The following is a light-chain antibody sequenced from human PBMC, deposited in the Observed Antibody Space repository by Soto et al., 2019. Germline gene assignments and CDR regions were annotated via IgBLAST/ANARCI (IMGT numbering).Light chain of an antibody. Sequence: EIVLTQSPATLSLSPGERATLSCRASQSVRSFLAWYQHKPGQAPRLLIYDASNRATGIPGRFSGSGSGTXXXXXXXXXXXXXFAVYYCQQRSNWPLTFGGGTKVEIK. CDR3: QQRSNWPLT. CDR1: QSVRSF. CDR2: DAS. V-gene: IGKV3-11*01. J-gene: IGKJ4*01.